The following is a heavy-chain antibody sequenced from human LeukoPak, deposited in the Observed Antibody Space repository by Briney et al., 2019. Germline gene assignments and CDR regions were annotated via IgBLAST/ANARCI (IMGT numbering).Heavy chain of an antibody. CDR2: VSYSGNT. D-gene: IGHD3-3*01. CDR3: ARAGRFTSGRSYFFDN. CDR1: GGSISGYY. J-gene: IGHJ4*02. Sequence: PSETLSLTCSVSGGSISGYYWSRIRQPSGKGLEWIAYVSYSGNTNYTPSLKNRVSISVDTSKNRFSLQLRSVTAADTAFYYCARAGRFTSGRSYFFDNWGQGTLVTVS. V-gene: IGHV4-59*13.